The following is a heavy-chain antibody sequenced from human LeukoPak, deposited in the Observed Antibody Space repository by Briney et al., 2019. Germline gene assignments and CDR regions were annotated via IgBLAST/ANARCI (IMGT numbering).Heavy chain of an antibody. CDR3: ASAGLWVGLDSGKTRLAYWES. CDR2: ISSSSRYI. J-gene: IGHJ3*01. Sequence: GGSLRLSCAASGFTFSIYNMSWVRQAPGKGLEWVSSISSSSRYIYYADSVKGRFTISRDNAKNSLYLQMNSLRAEDTAVYYCASAGLWVGLDSGKTRLAYWESWGQGTMVTVSS. D-gene: IGHD2-21*01. V-gene: IGHV3-21*01. CDR1: GFTFSIYN.